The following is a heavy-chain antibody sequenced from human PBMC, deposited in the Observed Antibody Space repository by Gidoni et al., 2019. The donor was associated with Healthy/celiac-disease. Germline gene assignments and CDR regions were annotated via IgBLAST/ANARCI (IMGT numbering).Heavy chain of an antibody. CDR2: IYSGGST. Sequence: EVQLVASGGGLVQPGGSLRLSCAASGFTVSSNYMSWVRQAPGKGLEWVSVIYSGGSTYYADSVKGRFTISRDNSKNTLYLQMNSLRAEDTAVYYCARDDNWGYYYYGMDVWGQGTTVTVSS. CDR1: GFTVSSNY. J-gene: IGHJ6*02. D-gene: IGHD7-27*01. CDR3: ARDDNWGYYYYGMDV. V-gene: IGHV3-66*01.